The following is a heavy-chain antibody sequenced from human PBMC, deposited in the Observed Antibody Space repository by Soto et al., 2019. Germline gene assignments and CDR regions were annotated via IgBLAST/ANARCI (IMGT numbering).Heavy chain of an antibody. Sequence: GGSLRLSCAASGFTFSSYGMHWVRQVPGKGLLWVSGIDNDGSGKSYADSVKGRFTISRDNTKNTLYLEMNSLRAEDTAVYYCTTAFEYWGRGTLVTVSS. CDR2: IDNDGSGK. CDR1: GFTFSSYG. CDR3: TTAFEY. V-gene: IGHV3-74*01. J-gene: IGHJ4*02.